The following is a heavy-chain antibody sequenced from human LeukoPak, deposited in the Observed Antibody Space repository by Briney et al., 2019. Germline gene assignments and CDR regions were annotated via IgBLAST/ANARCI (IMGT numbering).Heavy chain of an antibody. Sequence: PSETLSLTCAVSGGSISSGGYSWSWIRQPPGKGLEWIGYIYHSGSTYYNPPLKSRVTISVGRSKNQFSLKLSSVTAADTAVYYCARRLHYYDSSGYYDYWGQGTLVTVSS. CDR3: ARRLHYYDSSGYYDY. D-gene: IGHD3-22*01. CDR2: IYHSGST. J-gene: IGHJ4*02. V-gene: IGHV4-30-2*01. CDR1: GGSISSGGYS.